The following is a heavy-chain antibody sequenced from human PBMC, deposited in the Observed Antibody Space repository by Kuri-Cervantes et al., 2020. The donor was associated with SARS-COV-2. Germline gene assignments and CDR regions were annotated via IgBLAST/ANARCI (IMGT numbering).Heavy chain of an antibody. Sequence: GGSLRLSCAASGFTFSSYSMNWVRQAPGKGLEWVSSISSSSSYIYYADSVKGRFTISRDNAKNSLYLQMNSLRAEDTAAYYCARDLRTPGAGPDYWGQGTLVTVSS. D-gene: IGHD2-8*02. CDR3: ARDLRTPGAGPDY. CDR1: GFTFSSYS. J-gene: IGHJ4*02. V-gene: IGHV3-21*01. CDR2: ISSSSSYI.